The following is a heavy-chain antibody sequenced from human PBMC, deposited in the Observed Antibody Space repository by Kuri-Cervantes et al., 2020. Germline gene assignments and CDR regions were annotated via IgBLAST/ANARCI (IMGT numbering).Heavy chain of an antibody. CDR3: ARDLDWAFDY. V-gene: IGHV3-21*01. CDR2: ISSSSSYI. CDR1: GFTFSSYG. J-gene: IGHJ4*02. D-gene: IGHD3-3*01. Sequence: GESLKISCAASGFTFSSYGMHWVRQAPGKGLEWVSSISSSSSYIYYADSVKGRFTISRDNAKNSLYLQMNSLRAEDTAVYYCARDLDWAFDYWGQGTLVTVSS.